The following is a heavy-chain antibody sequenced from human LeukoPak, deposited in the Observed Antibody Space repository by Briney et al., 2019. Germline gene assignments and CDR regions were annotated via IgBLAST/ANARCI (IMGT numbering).Heavy chain of an antibody. V-gene: IGHV4-59*12. J-gene: IGHJ5*02. D-gene: IGHD3-10*01. Sequence: SETLSLTCTVSGGSISSYYWSWIRQPPGKGLEWIGYIYYSGSTNYNPSLKSRVTISVDTSKNQFSLKLSSVTAADTAVYYCARNMVRGVIRPFDPWGQGTLVTVSS. CDR1: GGSISSYY. CDR2: IYYSGST. CDR3: ARNMVRGVIRPFDP.